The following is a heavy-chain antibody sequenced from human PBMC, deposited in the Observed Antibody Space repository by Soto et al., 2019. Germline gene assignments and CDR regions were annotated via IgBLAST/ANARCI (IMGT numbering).Heavy chain of an antibody. CDR1: GGTFSSYA. D-gene: IGHD3-10*01. CDR2: IIPIFGTA. Sequence: QVPLVQSGAEVKKPGSSVKVSCKASGGTFSSYAISWVRQAPGQGLEWMGGIIPIFGTANYAQKFQGRVTITADKSTSTAYMELSSLRSEDTAVYYCAGYYYGKSGPMTLDYWGQGTLVTVSS. J-gene: IGHJ4*02. CDR3: AGYYYGKSGPMTLDY. V-gene: IGHV1-69*06.